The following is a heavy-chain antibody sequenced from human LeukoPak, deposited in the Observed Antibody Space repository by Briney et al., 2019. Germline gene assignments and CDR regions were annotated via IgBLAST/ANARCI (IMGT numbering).Heavy chain of an antibody. CDR2: MNPNSGNT. CDR3: ARGQRAQTGLPVPNVFEF. Sequence: GASVKVSCKASGYTFTRFDINWVRQATGQGLEWMGWMNPNSGNTGYAQKFKGRVIMTRNTSTSTAYMELSSLRSEDTAVYYCARGQRAQTGLPVPNVFEFWGQGSLVIVSS. J-gene: IGHJ4*02. D-gene: IGHD2-2*01. CDR1: GYTFTRFD. V-gene: IGHV1-8*01.